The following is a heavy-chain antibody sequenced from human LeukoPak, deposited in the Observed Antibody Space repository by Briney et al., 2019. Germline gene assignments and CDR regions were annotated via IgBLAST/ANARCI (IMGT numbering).Heavy chain of an antibody. Sequence: ASVKVSCKASGYTFTSYDINWVRQATGQGLEWMGWMNPNSGNTGYAQKFQGRVTMTRNTSISTAYMELSSLRSEDTAVYYCAAEFRDYYDSSGYYYYGMDVWGQGTTVTVSS. CDR1: GYTFTSYD. J-gene: IGHJ6*02. D-gene: IGHD3-22*01. CDR2: MNPNSGNT. CDR3: AAEFRDYYDSSGYYYYGMDV. V-gene: IGHV1-8*01.